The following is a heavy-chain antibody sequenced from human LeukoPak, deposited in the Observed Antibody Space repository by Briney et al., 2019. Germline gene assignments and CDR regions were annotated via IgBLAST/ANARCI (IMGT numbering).Heavy chain of an antibody. J-gene: IGHJ6*04. Sequence: GGSLRLSCAASGFTFSKYWMSWVRQAPGKGLEWVANIRQDGSEKYYVDSVKGRFTISRDNAKNSLYLQMNSLRAEDTAVYYCAELGITMIGGVWGKGTTVTISS. CDR2: IRQDGSEK. D-gene: IGHD3-10*02. CDR1: GFTFSKYW. V-gene: IGHV3-7*01. CDR3: AELGITMIGGV.